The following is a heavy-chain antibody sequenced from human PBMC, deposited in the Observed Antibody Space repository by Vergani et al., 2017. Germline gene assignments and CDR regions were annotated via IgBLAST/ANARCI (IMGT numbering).Heavy chain of an antibody. CDR1: GFPFSSYV. CDR3: AKGLDSNYECWGGYYRWDSFDC. D-gene: IGHD3-3*01. J-gene: IGHJ3*01. CDR2: ISGSGGST. V-gene: IGHV3-23*01. Sequence: EVQLLESGGGLVQPGGSLRLSCAAFGFPFSSYVMSWVRQAPGKGLEWVSAISGSGGSTSYTDSVKGRFTNSRDNSTNTLYLQMNGLRAEDTAVYYCAKGLDSNYECWGGYYRWDSFDCWSQGTMVTVSS.